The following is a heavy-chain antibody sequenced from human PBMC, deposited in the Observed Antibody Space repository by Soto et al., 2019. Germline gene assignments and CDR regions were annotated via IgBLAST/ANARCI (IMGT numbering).Heavy chain of an antibody. CDR2: IWYDGSNK. Sequence: QVQLVESGGGVVQPGRSLRLSCAASGFTFSSYGMHWVRQAPGKGLEWVAVIWYDGSNKYYADSVKGRFTISRDNSKNTLYLQMNSLRAEDTAVYYCARDGLGYCSGGSCVSPFNYWGQGTLVTVSS. J-gene: IGHJ4*02. CDR3: ARDGLGYCSGGSCVSPFNY. V-gene: IGHV3-33*01. CDR1: GFTFSSYG. D-gene: IGHD2-15*01.